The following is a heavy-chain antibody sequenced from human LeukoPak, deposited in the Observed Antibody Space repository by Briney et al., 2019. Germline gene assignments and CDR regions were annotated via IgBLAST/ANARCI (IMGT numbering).Heavy chain of an antibody. D-gene: IGHD2-21*02. CDR2: IYYSGSI. V-gene: IGHV4-59*11. Sequence: SETLSLTCIVSGDSITNHYWSLIRRPPGKGLEWIGYIYYSGSINYNPSLKSRVTISVDTSRNQFSMKLNSVTAADTAVYYCARQVVTADAFEIWGQGTMVTVSS. CDR3: ARQVVTADAFEI. CDR1: GDSITNHY. J-gene: IGHJ3*02.